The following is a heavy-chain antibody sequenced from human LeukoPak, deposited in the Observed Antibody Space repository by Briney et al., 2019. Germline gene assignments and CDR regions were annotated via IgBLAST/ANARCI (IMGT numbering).Heavy chain of an antibody. D-gene: IGHD2-8*01. CDR1: GFTFSSYA. J-gene: IGHJ3*02. CDR3: ARDIVLMVYADSFNAFDI. CDR2: ISGSGGST. V-gene: IGHV3-23*01. Sequence: PGGSLRLSCAASGFTFSSYAMSWVRQAPGKGLERVSAISGSGGSTYYADSVKGRFTISRDNSKNTLYLQMNSLRAEDTAVYYCARDIVLMVYADSFNAFDIWGQGTMVTVSS.